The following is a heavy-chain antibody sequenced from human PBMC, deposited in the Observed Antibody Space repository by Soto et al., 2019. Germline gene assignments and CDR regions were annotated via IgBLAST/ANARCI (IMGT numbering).Heavy chain of an antibody. CDR2: IERDDDDK. J-gene: IGHJ6*02. CDR1: GFSLTSPGMC. D-gene: IGHD1-20*01. V-gene: IGHV2-70*13. Sequence: YGPPLVNATETLTLTCTFSGFSLTSPGMCVSWIRQPPGKALEWLALIERDDDDKYYSTSLKTRLTISKDTRKNQVVLTMANMDPADTGTYYCARSIRGPRRVTGMDDWGQGT. CDR3: ARSIRGPRRVTGMDD.